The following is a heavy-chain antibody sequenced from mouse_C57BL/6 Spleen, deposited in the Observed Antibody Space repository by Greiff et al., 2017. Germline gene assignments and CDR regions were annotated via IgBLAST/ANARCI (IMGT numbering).Heavy chain of an antibody. CDR2: INYDGSST. J-gene: IGHJ1*03. D-gene: IGHD3-2*01. CDR1: GFTFSDYY. Sequence: EVMLVESEGGLVQPGSSMKLSCTASGFTFSDYYMAWVRQVPEKGLEWVSNINYDGSSTYYLDSLKSRFIISRDNAKNILYLQMSSLKSEDTATNYCARETGGRYFDVWGTGTTVTVSS. CDR3: ARETGGRYFDV. V-gene: IGHV5-16*01.